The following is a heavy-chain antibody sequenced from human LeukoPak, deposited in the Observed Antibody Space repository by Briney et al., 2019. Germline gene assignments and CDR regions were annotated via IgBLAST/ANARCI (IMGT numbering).Heavy chain of an antibody. CDR2: IKQDGSEK. D-gene: IGHD3-22*01. V-gene: IGHV3-7*03. J-gene: IGHJ4*02. Sequence: GGSLRLSCAASGFTFSSYWMSWVRQAPGKGLEWVANIKQDGSEKYYVDSVKGRFTISRDNSKNTLYLQMNSLRVEDTAVYYCAKDLYISDDKAYWGQGTLVTVSS. CDR3: AKDLYISDDKAY. CDR1: GFTFSSYW.